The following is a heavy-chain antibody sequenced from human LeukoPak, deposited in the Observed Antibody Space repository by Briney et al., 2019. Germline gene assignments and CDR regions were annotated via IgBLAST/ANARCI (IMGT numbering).Heavy chain of an antibody. CDR1: GGSFSGYY. D-gene: IGHD2-21*01. CDR2: INHSGST. V-gene: IGHV4-34*01. CDR3: ATGSILWLKGYFDY. J-gene: IGHJ4*02. Sequence: SETLSLTCAVYGGSFSGYYWSWIRQPPGKGLEWIGEINHSGSTNYNPSLKSRVTISVDTSKNQFSLKLSSVTAADTAVYYCATGSILWLKGYFDYWGQGTLVTVSS.